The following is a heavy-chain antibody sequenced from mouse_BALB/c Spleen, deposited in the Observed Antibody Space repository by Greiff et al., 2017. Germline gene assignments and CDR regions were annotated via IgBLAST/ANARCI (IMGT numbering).Heavy chain of an antibody. CDR2: IDPSDSYT. D-gene: IGHD1-1*02. CDR1: GYTFTSYW. V-gene: IGHV1S127*01. CDR3: TRSGGYYAMDN. Sequence: QVQLQQPGAELVKPGASVKMSCKASGYTFTSYWMHWVKQRPGQGLEWIGVIDPSDSYTSYNQKFKGKATLTVDTSSSTAYMQLSSLTSEDSAVYYCTRSGGYYAMDNWGQGTSVTVSS. J-gene: IGHJ4*01.